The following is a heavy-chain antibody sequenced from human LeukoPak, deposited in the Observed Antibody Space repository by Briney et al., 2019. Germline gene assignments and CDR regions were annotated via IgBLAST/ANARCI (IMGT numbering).Heavy chain of an antibody. CDR2: IIPIFGTA. J-gene: IGHJ3*02. V-gene: IGHV1-69*06. Sequence: SVKVSCKASGGTFSSYAISWVRQAPGQGLEWMGGIIPIFGTANCAQKFQGRVTITADKSTSTAYMELSSLRSEDTAVYYCARDRPYDDAFDIWGQGTMVTVSS. CDR3: ARDRPYDDAFDI. CDR1: GGTFSSYA. D-gene: IGHD3-16*01.